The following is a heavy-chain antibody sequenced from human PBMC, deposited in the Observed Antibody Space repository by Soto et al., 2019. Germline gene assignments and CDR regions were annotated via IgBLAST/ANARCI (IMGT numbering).Heavy chain of an antibody. V-gene: IGHV4-59*02. Sequence: SGTLALSCTVSGASVTGCYWSWILQPPKKGLEWIGYVFHSGSSNYNPSLKILVTISFDTSKSQISLRLTSVTAADTAVYYCARALGLGVAPIDYCGQGTLVTVSS. CDR3: ARALGLGVAPIDY. J-gene: IGHJ4*02. CDR2: VFHSGSS. D-gene: IGHD6-19*01. CDR1: GASVTGCY.